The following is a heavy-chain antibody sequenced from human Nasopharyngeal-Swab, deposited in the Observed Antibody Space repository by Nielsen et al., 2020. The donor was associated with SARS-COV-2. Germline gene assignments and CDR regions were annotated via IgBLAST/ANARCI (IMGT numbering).Heavy chain of an antibody. CDR2: ISDSGTTM. CDR3: ARGPSSSRFDP. Sequence: GESLKISCVGSGFTFSDYYMSWIRQAPGKGLEWVSYISDSGTTMYADSVKGRFTISRDNARKSVYLQLNNLRAEDTAVYYCARGPSSSRFDPWGQGSLVTVSS. D-gene: IGHD6-13*01. V-gene: IGHV3-11*01. J-gene: IGHJ5*02. CDR1: GFTFSDYY.